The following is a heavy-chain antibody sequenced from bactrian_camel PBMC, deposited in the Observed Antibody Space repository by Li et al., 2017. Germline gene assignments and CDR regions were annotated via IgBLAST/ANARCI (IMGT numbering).Heavy chain of an antibody. CDR1: GNTGDATC. CDR2: IYLYGPMT. V-gene: IGHV3S54*01. D-gene: IGHD2*01. Sequence: HVQLVESGGGSVQAGGSLRLSCAASGNTGDATCMGWFRQAPGKEREVVATIYLYGPMTYYADSVRGRFAISQDNAKNTLYLQMNSLKPEDAAMYYCAAPALQTQLWRPLHPADYSYWGHETQVTVS. J-gene: IGHJ6*01. CDR3: AAPALQTQLWRPLHPADYSY.